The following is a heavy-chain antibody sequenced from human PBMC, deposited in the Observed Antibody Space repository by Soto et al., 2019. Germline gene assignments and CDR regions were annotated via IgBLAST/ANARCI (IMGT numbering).Heavy chain of an antibody. D-gene: IGHD3-10*01. V-gene: IGHV3-33*01. CDR1: GFTFSSYG. CDR2: IWYDGSNK. J-gene: IGHJ6*02. Sequence: GGSLRLSCAASGFTFSSYGMHWVRQAPGKGLEWVAVIWYDGSNKYYADSVKGRFTISRDNSKSTLYLQMNSLRAEDTAVYYCARDRIMVRGVSTHYYYYYGMDVWGQGTTVTVSS. CDR3: ARDRIMVRGVSTHYYYYYGMDV.